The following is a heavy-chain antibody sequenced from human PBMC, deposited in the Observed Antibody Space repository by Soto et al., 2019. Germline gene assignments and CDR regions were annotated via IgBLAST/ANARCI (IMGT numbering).Heavy chain of an antibody. D-gene: IGHD1-26*01. CDR2: IYFSGST. CDR1: GGSISSSSYY. V-gene: IGHV4-39*01. CDR3: ARLPYSTSLDY. J-gene: IGHJ4*02. Sequence: QVKLQESGPGLVKPSETLSLTCTVSGGSISSSSYYWGWIRQPPGKGLEWIGTIYFSGSTYYNPSLKSRGTISVDTSKNQFSLKLSSVTAADTAVYYCARLPYSTSLDYWGQGTLVTVSS.